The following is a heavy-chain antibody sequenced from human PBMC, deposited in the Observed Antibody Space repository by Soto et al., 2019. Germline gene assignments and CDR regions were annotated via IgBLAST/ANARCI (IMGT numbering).Heavy chain of an antibody. CDR2: VGPYNSNT. V-gene: IGHV1-18*01. D-gene: IGHD3-10*01. J-gene: IGHJ4*02. CDR1: GDSFRHYC. CDR3: ARDLDGSGSYYTDY. Sequence: RASVKVSCKASGDSFRHYCISWVLQAPGQGLKWMGRVGPYNSNTHYAEQFQGRVTMTTDTSTSTAYMELRSLRTDDTAVYYCARDLDGSGSYYTDYWGQGTLVTVS.